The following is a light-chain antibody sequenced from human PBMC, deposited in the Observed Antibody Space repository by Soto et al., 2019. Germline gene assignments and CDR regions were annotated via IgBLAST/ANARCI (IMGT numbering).Light chain of an antibody. CDR1: SSYVGCYNY. CDR2: EVS. Sequence: QSALTQPASVSGSPGPTITLSCTGTSSYVGCYNYLSWDQQHPGKAPKVMIYEVSNRPSGVSNRFSGSKSGNTASMTISGLQDEDEADYFCSSYTTSGTPVFGGGTKLTVL. J-gene: IGLJ3*02. CDR3: SSYTTSGTPV. V-gene: IGLV2-14*01.